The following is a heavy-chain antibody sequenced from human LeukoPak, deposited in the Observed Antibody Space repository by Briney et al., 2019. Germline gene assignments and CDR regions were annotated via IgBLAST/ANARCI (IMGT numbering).Heavy chain of an antibody. CDR3: VKAYNIEVRGVPPADY. D-gene: IGHD3-10*01. V-gene: IGHV3-30*18. CDR1: GFIFHNYG. CDR2: ISYDGNNQ. J-gene: IGHJ4*02. Sequence: GGSLRLSCAASGFIFHNYGMHWVRQAPGKGLEWVAVISYDGNNQYYADSVKGRFTISRDNFKDTLYLQMNSLRTEDTAVYYCVKAYNIEVRGVPPADYWGQGTLVTVSS.